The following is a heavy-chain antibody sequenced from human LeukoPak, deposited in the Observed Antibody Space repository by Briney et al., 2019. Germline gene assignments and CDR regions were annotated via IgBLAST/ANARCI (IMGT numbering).Heavy chain of an antibody. D-gene: IGHD3-9*01. CDR3: ARECYDVLTGENDWFDP. Sequence: PSETLSLTCTISGASISTCYWNWIRQSPEKGLEWIGYIHITGNTRYNPSLKSRVAISIDTPNNHFSLKLSPVTPADTAVYYCARECYDVLTGENDWFDPWGQGTLVTVSS. V-gene: IGHV4-59*01. J-gene: IGHJ5*02. CDR2: IHITGNT. CDR1: GASISTCY.